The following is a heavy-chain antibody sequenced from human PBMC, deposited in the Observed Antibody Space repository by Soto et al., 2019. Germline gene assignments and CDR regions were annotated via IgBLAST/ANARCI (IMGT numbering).Heavy chain of an antibody. CDR2: INPSGGST. Sequence: ASVKVSCKASGYTSTTYYMHWVRQAPGQGLEWMGIINPSGGSTSYAQKFQGRVTMTRDTSTSTVYMELSSLRSEDTAVYYCARDLRFLEWLSYYYYGMDVWGQGTTVTVSS. V-gene: IGHV1-46*01. D-gene: IGHD3-3*01. CDR3: ARDLRFLEWLSYYYYGMDV. J-gene: IGHJ6*02. CDR1: GYTSTTYY.